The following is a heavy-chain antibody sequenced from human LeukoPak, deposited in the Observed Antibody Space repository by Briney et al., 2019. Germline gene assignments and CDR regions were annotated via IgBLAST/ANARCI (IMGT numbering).Heavy chain of an antibody. CDR3: ARVNSSGWYMFDY. D-gene: IGHD6-19*01. CDR2: IYYSGST. V-gene: IGHV4-59*01. CDR1: GGSISSYY. J-gene: IGHJ4*02. Sequence: SETLSLTCTVSGGSISSYYWSWIRQPPGKGLEWIVYIYYSGSTNYNPSLKSRVTISVDTYKNQFSLKLSSVTAAATAVYYCARVNSSGWYMFDYWGQGTLVTVSS.